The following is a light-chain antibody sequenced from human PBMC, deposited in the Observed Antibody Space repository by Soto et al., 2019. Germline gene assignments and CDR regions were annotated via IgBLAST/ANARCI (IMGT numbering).Light chain of an antibody. CDR2: GTS. V-gene: IGKV3-15*01. J-gene: IGKJ5*01. CDR1: QSVASN. CDR3: QHYNNWPIT. Sequence: EIVMTQSPASLSVSPGESFTLSCGASQSVASNLAWYQQKPGQAPRLLIYGTSTRATGVPARFSGSGSGTDFTLTISSLQAADFAVYHCQHYNNWPITFGQGTRLEIK.